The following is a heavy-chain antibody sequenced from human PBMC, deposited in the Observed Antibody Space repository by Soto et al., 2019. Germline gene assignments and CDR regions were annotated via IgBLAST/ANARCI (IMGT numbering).Heavy chain of an antibody. CDR2: IYNTETN. Sequence: PSETLSLTFTVSGGSISSYYWSWIGQPAGKGLEWIGRIYNTETNNYTPSLKSRTTMSVDTSKTQYPLKLSSVTAADTAVYYCARDLTRDKINYYYYYGMDVWGQGTTVTVSS. CDR3: ARDLTRDKINYYYYYGMDV. J-gene: IGHJ6*02. V-gene: IGHV4-4*07. CDR1: GGSISSYY.